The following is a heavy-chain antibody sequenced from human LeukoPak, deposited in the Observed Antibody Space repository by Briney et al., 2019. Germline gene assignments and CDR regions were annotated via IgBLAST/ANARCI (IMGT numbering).Heavy chain of an antibody. Sequence: ASVKVCCKASEYTFTGYYMHWVPQAAGQRLEWMGRINPNSGSPNYAQKFQRRGTMARDTSIGTAYMKRSRLRCDDSAASYGARDTPLLFDYYYYYYKDVWGKGTTVTVSS. CDR1: EYTFTGYY. J-gene: IGHJ6*03. CDR3: ARDTPLLFDYYYYYYKDV. CDR2: INPNSGSP. V-gene: IGHV1-2*06. D-gene: IGHD2-15*01.